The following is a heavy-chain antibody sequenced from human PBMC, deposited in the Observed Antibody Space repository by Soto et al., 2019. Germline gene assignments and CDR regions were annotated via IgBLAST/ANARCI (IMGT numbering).Heavy chain of an antibody. CDR2: ISGSGGST. CDR3: AKDSRRDSSSLFDY. D-gene: IGHD6-13*01. CDR1: GFTFSSDA. J-gene: IGHJ4*02. Sequence: EVQLLESGGGLVQPGGSLRLSCAASGFTFSSDAMSWVRQAPGKGLEWVSAISGSGGSTYYADSVKGRFTISRDNSKNTLYLLMNSLRAEDTAVYYCAKDSRRDSSSLFDYWGQGTLVTVSS. V-gene: IGHV3-23*01.